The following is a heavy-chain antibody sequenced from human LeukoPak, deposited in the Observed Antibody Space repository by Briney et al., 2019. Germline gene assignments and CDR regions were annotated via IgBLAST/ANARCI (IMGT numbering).Heavy chain of an antibody. Sequence: ASVKVSCKASGGTFSSYAIIWVRQAPGQGLEWMGGIIPIFGTANYAQKFQGRVTITTDESTSTAYMELSSLRSEDTAVYYCARENAGIAAAGTNWFDPWGQGTLVTVSS. J-gene: IGHJ5*02. CDR2: IIPIFGTA. CDR1: GGTFSSYA. V-gene: IGHV1-69*05. D-gene: IGHD6-13*01. CDR3: ARENAGIAAAGTNWFDP.